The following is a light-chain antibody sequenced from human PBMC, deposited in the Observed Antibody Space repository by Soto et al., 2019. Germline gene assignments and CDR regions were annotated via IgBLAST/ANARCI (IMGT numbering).Light chain of an antibody. Sequence: QSVLTQPPSASGSPGQSVTISCTGTSGDIGAYNYVSWYQQYPGKAPKLMIFEVSKRPSGVPDRFSGSKSGNTASLTVSGLQAEDEADYYCCSYAGGNNLIFGTGTKVTVL. CDR2: EVS. J-gene: IGLJ1*01. CDR1: SGDIGAYNY. CDR3: CSYAGGNNLI. V-gene: IGLV2-8*01.